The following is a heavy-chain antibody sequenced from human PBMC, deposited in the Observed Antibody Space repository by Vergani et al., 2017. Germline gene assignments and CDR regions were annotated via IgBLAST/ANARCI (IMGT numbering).Heavy chain of an antibody. Sequence: VQLVESGGGLVQPGGSLRLSCAASGFTFSSYAMHWVRQAPGKGLEWVAVISYDGSKKYYADSVKGRFTISRDNAKNSLYLQMNSLRAEDTAVYYCARIAAAGLPTETTEPNYYYYYMDVWGKGTTVTVSS. V-gene: IGHV3-30-3*01. CDR1: GFTFSSYA. CDR3: ARIAAAGLPTETTEPNYYYYYMDV. D-gene: IGHD6-13*01. J-gene: IGHJ6*03. CDR2: ISYDGSKK.